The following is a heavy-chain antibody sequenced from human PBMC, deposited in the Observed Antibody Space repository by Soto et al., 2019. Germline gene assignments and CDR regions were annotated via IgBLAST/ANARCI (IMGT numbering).Heavy chain of an antibody. CDR1: GYTFTSYY. D-gene: IGHD3-22*01. CDR2: INPSGGST. Sequence: ASVKVSCKASGYTFTSYYMHWVRQAPGQGLEWMGIINPSGGSTSYAQKFQGRVTMTRDTSTSTVYMELSSLISEDTAVYYCAREEDYYDSSGYLVYWGQGTLVTVSS. CDR3: AREEDYYDSSGYLVY. J-gene: IGHJ4*02. V-gene: IGHV1-46*03.